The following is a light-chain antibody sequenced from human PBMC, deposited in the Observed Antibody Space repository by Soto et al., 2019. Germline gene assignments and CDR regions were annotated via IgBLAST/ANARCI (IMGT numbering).Light chain of an antibody. CDR1: QRFSTN. Sequence: VMTQSPATLSLSPGERATLSCRASQRFSTNVAWYQQKPGQAPRLLLYATSTRSTGIPARFSGSGSGTEFTLTISSLQSEDFAVYHCQQYYNWPLTFGGGTKVEIK. CDR2: ATS. J-gene: IGKJ4*01. CDR3: QQYYNWPLT. V-gene: IGKV3-15*01.